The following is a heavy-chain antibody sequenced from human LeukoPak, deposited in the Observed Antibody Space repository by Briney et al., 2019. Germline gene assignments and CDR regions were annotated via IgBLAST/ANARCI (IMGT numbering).Heavy chain of an antibody. V-gene: IGHV3-66*01. J-gene: IGHJ4*02. D-gene: IGHD3-16*01. CDR3: ARVRGSFDLDY. CDR1: GFTVSSNY. CDR2: IYRGGSA. Sequence: GGSLRLSCAASGFTVSSNYMSWVRQAPGKGLEWVSVIYRGGSAYYADSVKGRFTISRDNSRNTLYFQMNSLRAEDTAVYYCARVRGSFDLDYWGQGTLVTVSS.